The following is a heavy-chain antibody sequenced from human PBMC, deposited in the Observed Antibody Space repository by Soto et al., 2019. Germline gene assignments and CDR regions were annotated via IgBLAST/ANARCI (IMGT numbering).Heavy chain of an antibody. CDR2: IYYSGST. D-gene: IGHD6-13*01. Sequence: SETLSLTCTVSGGSISSSSYYWGWIRQPPGKGLEWIGSIYYSGSTYYNPSLKSRVTISVDTSKNQFSLKLSSVTAADTAVYYCARQYHKAGMGYYYYGMDVWGQGTTVTVSS. CDR3: ARQYHKAGMGYYYYGMDV. V-gene: IGHV4-39*01. CDR1: GGSISSSSYY. J-gene: IGHJ6*02.